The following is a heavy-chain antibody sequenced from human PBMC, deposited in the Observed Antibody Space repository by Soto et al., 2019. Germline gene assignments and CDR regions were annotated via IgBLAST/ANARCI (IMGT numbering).Heavy chain of an antibody. Sequence: QAQVVQSGAEVRKPGSSVKLSCKASEGTFNSYAIAWVRQAPGQGLEWMGGIIPYYNTLNYAQKFQDRVTISADDSTNTVYMELSSLRSDDTAVYFCASGASRWYPYFFDSWAQGTLVTVSS. V-gene: IGHV1-69*01. J-gene: IGHJ4*02. CDR3: ASGASRWYPYFFDS. D-gene: IGHD6-13*01. CDR1: EGTFNSYA. CDR2: IIPYYNTL.